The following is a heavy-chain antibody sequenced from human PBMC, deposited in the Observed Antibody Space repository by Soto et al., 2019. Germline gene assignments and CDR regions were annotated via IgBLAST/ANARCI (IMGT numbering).Heavy chain of an antibody. CDR2: IRGFSPYT. CDR1: GFTFRTYT. J-gene: IGHJ6*02. D-gene: IGHD2-15*01. Sequence: SGGSLRLSCISSGFTFRTYTMNWVRQAPGKGLEWVSGIRGFSPYTFYAGSVKGRFTISRDNAKNSLYLQMNSLRAEDTAVYYCAXDRGYDAHDYYYNAMDVWGQGTTVTVSS. V-gene: IGHV3-21*01. CDR3: AXDRGYDAHDYYYNAMDV.